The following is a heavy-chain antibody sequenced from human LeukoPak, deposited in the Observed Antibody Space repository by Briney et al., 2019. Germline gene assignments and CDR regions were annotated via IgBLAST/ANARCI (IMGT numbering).Heavy chain of an antibody. J-gene: IGHJ4*02. D-gene: IGHD7-27*01. CDR1: GGSISSYY. V-gene: IGHV4-4*07. CDR3: ARDSPLTGDHDY. CDR2: IYTSGST. Sequence: SETLSLTCTVSGGSISSYYWSWIRQPAGKGLEWIGRIYTSGSTNYNPSLKSRVTMSVDTSKNQFSLKLNSVTAADTAVYYCARDSPLTGDHDYWGQGTLVTVSS.